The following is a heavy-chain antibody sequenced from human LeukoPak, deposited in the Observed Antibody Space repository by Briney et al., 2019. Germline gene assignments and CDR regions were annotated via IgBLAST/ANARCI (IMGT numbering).Heavy chain of an antibody. D-gene: IGHD3-16*02. J-gene: IGHJ4*02. CDR1: GGSISSGGYY. CDR3: ARDDYDYVWGSYRP. CDR2: IYTSGST. V-gene: IGHV4-61*02. Sequence: SQTLSLTCTVSGGSISSGGYYWSWIRQHPGKGLEWIGRIYTSGSTNYNPSLKSRVTISVDTSKNQFSLKLSSVTAADTAVYYCARDDYDYVWGSYRPWGQGTLVTVSS.